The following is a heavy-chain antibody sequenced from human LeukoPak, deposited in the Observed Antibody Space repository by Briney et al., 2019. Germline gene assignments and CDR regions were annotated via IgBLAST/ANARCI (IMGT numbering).Heavy chain of an antibody. J-gene: IGHJ1*01. D-gene: IGHD4-17*01. CDR1: GFTFSSYA. V-gene: IGHV3-23*01. CDR2: ISGSGGST. CDR3: AKGLRGVTTIAEYFQH. Sequence: PGGSLRLSCAASGFTFSSYAMSWVRQAPGKGLEWVSAISGSGGSTYYADSVKGRFTISRDNSKNTLYLQMNSLRAEGTAVYYCAKGLRGVTTIAEYFQHWGQGTLVTVSS.